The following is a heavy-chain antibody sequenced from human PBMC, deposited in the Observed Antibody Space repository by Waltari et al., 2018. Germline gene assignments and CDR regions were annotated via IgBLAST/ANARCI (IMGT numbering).Heavy chain of an antibody. V-gene: IGHV3-7*01. CDR3: ASLLSGGWHDY. CDR1: GFTFSSYW. CDR2: IKQDGSEK. J-gene: IGHJ4*02. D-gene: IGHD6-19*01. Sequence: EVQLVESGGGLVQPGGSLRLSCAASGFTFSSYWMSWVRQAPGKGLEWVANIKQDGSEKYDVDSVKGRFTISRDNAKNSLYLQMNSLRAEDTAVYYCASLLSGGWHDYWGQGTLVTVSS.